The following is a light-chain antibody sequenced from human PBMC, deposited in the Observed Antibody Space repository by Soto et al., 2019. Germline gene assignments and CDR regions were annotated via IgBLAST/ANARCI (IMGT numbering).Light chain of an antibody. Sequence: SALTQPASVSGSPGQSITISCTGTSSDVGSYNVVSWYQQHPGKAPKLMIYEVTKRPSGVSNRFSGSKSGNTASLTISGLQAEDEADYYCCSYAGRSSVFGTGTKVTVL. CDR2: EVT. V-gene: IGLV2-23*02. CDR3: CSYAGRSSV. J-gene: IGLJ1*01. CDR1: SSDVGSYNV.